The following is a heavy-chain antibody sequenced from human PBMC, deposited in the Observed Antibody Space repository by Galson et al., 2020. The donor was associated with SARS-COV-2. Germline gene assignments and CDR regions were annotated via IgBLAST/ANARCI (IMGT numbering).Heavy chain of an antibody. Sequence: ESGPTLVKPTQTLTLTCTFSGFSLSTSGVGVGWIRQPPGKALEWLTLIYWNDNKRYSPSLKSRLTITKDTSKNQVVLTMTNVDPVDTATYYCARLTYYYDSSGYFGGYFFESWGQGTLGTGCS. CDR3: ARLTYYYDSSGYFGGYFFES. D-gene: IGHD3-22*01. V-gene: IGHV2-5*01. CDR1: GFSLSTSGVG. CDR2: IYWNDNK. J-gene: IGHJ4*02.